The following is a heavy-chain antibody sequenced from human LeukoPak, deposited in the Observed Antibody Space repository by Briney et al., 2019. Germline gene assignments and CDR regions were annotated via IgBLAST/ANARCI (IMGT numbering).Heavy chain of an antibody. CDR2: IYYSGST. D-gene: IGHD5-12*01. CDR3: ARDPTYGGYVFDY. Sequence: KASETLSLTCTVSGGSISSYYWSWIRQPPGKGLEWIGYIYYSGSTNYNPSLKSRVTISVDTSKNQFSLKLSSVTAADTAVYYCARDPTYGGYVFDYWGQGTLVTVSS. J-gene: IGHJ4*02. CDR1: GGSISSYY. V-gene: IGHV4-59*01.